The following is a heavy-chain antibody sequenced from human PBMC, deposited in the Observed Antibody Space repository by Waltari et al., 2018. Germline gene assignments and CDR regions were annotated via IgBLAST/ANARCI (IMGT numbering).Heavy chain of an antibody. CDR2: IIPIFGTA. V-gene: IGHV1-69*05. CDR1: GGTFSSYA. J-gene: IGHJ6*02. CDR3: ARDSTVTTPHYYYGMDV. Sequence: KPGSSVKVSCKASGGTFSSYAISWVRQAPGQGLEWMGGIIPIFGTANYAQKFQGRVTITTDESTSTAYMELSSLRSEDTAVYYCARDSTVTTPHYYYGMDVWGQGTTVTVSS. D-gene: IGHD4-17*01.